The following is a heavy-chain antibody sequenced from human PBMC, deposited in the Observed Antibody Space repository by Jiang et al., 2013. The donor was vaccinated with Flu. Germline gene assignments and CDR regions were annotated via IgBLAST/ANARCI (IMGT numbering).Heavy chain of an antibody. V-gene: IGHV3-23*01. CDR1: GFTFSELC. Sequence: CAASGFTFSELCHELVRQAPGKGLDGSQLLVVVVVAHTTLDSVKGRFTISRDNSKNTLYLQMNSLRAEDTAVYYCAKEPYDFWSGYYVGGADGMDVWGQGTTVTVSS. CDR3: AKEPYDFWSGYYVGGADGMDV. D-gene: IGHD3-3*01. CDR2: LVVVVVA. J-gene: IGHJ6*02.